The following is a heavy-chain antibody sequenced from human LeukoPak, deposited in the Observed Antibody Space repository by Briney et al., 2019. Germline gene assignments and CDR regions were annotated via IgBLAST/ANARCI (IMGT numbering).Heavy chain of an antibody. CDR2: ISGSGSST. V-gene: IGHV3-23*01. Sequence: GGSLRLSCAASGFTFSSYAMSWVRQAPGRGLEWVSAISGSGSSTYYADSVKGRFTISRDNSKNTLYLQMKSLRAEDMAVYYCAKDGVTYYYDSSGLYYFDYWGQGTLVTVSS. D-gene: IGHD3-22*01. CDR3: AKDGVTYYYDSSGLYYFDY. CDR1: GFTFSSYA. J-gene: IGHJ4*02.